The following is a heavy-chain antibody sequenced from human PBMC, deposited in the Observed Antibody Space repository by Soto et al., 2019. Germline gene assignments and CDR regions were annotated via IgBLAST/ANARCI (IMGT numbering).Heavy chain of an antibody. Sequence: PSETLSLTCTVSGGSISSSSYYWGWIRQPPGKGLEWIGSIYYTGSTYYNPSLKSRVTISVDTSKNHFSLRLTSVTAADTAVYYCATRGPEDGGYNYDSSGYYYFDYWGQGTLVTVSS. J-gene: IGHJ4*02. CDR2: IYYTGST. V-gene: IGHV4-39*02. D-gene: IGHD3-22*01. CDR3: ATRGPEDGGYNYDSSGYYYFDY. CDR1: GGSISSSSYY.